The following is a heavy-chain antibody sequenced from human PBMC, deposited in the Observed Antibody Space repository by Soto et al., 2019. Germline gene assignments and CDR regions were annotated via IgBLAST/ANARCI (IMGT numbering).Heavy chain of an antibody. CDR3: AAATPMTTVTTPVY. J-gene: IGHJ4*02. D-gene: IGHD4-17*01. V-gene: IGHV1-58*01. Sequence: SVKVSCKASGFTFTSSSVQWVRQTRGQRLEWIGWIVIGSGNTNYAQKFQERVTITRDMSTSTAYMELSSLRSEDTAVYYCAAATPMTTVTTPVYWGQGTLVTSPQ. CDR2: IVIGSGNT. CDR1: GFTFTSSS.